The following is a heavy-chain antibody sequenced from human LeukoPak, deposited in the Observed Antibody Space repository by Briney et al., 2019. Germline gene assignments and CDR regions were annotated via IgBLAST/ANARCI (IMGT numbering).Heavy chain of an antibody. J-gene: IGHJ4*02. CDR3: ARPLRSRGFGESFDH. CDR1: GDSITNYW. V-gene: IGHV5-51*01. CDR2: IYPGDSDT. Sequence: PGESLKISCQGSGDSITNYWIGWVRQMPGKGLEWMGIIYPGDSDTRYSPSFQGQVTISADESISTAYLQWSSLKASDTAMYYCARPLRSRGFGESFDHWGQGTLVTVSS. D-gene: IGHD3-10*01.